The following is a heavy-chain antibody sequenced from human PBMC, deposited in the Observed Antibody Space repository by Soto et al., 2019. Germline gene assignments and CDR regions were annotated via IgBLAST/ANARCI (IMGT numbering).Heavy chain of an antibody. J-gene: IGHJ6*02. CDR2: IWYDGSNE. V-gene: IGHV3-33*01. D-gene: IGHD6-19*01. CDR3: ARDDIPGIAVATYGMDV. CDR1: GFIFSNFG. Sequence: LRLSCAASGFIFSNFGMHWVRQAPGKGLEWVAVIWYDGSNEYYADSVKGRFTISKDNSKNTLYLQMNSLRAEDTAVYYCARDDIPGIAVATYGMDVWGQGTTVTVSS.